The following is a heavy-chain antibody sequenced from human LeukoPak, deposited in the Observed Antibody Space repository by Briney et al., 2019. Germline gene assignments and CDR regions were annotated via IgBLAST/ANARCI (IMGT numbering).Heavy chain of an antibody. V-gene: IGHV4-39*01. CDR1: GGSISSSSYY. CDR2: IYYSGST. Sequence: SETLSLTCTVAGGSISSSSYYWGWIRQPPGKGLEWIGSIYYSGSTYYSPSLRSRVTISVDTSKNQFSLKLSSVTAADTAVYYCARLRDVLAAYSTYYFDYWGQGTLVTVSS. CDR3: ARLRDVLAAYSTYYFDY. J-gene: IGHJ4*02. D-gene: IGHD3-9*01.